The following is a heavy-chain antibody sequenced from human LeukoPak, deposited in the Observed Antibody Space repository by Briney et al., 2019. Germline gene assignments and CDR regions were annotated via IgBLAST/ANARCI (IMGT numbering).Heavy chain of an antibody. CDR2: ITGSGGRT. CDR1: GLTFSNFA. V-gene: IGHV3-23*01. CDR3: AKMKGPGLYLHYSMDV. J-gene: IGHJ6*03. D-gene: IGHD2-2*02. Sequence: PGGSLRLSCAASGLTFSNFAMSWVRQAPGKGLEWVSMITGSGGRTFYADSVKGRFTISRYNSRDTLYLQMSSLRADDAAVYYCAKMKGPGLYLHYSMDVWGKGTTVTVSS.